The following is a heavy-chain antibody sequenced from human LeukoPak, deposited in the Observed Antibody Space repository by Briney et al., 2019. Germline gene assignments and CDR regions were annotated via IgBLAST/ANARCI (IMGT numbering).Heavy chain of an antibody. V-gene: IGHV3-21*01. CDR2: ISSSSSYI. Sequence: PGGSLRLSCAASGFTFSSYSMNWVCQDPGKRLEWVSSISSSSSYIYYADSVKGRFTISRDNAKNSLYLQMNSLRAEDTAVYYCATDIVVVPAVNLDAFDIWGQGTMVTVSS. CDR1: GFTFSSYS. CDR3: ATDIVVVPAVNLDAFDI. J-gene: IGHJ3*02. D-gene: IGHD2-2*01.